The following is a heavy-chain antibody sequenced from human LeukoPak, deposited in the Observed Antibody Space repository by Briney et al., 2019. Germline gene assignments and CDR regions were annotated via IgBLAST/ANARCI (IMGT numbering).Heavy chain of an antibody. CDR3: ARDIYDSSGSTDY. D-gene: IGHD3-22*01. CDR2: ISGSGGST. V-gene: IGHV3-23*01. J-gene: IGHJ4*02. CDR1: GFTFSSYA. Sequence: GGSLRLSCAASGFTFSSYAMSWVRQAPGKGLEWVSAISGSGGSTYYADSVKGRFTISRDNSKNTLYLQMNSLRAEDTAVYYCARDIYDSSGSTDYWGQGTLVTVSS.